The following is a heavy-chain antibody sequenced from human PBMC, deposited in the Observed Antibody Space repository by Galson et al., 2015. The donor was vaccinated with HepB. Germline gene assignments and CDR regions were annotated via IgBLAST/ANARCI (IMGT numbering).Heavy chain of an antibody. CDR1: GFTFDDYA. D-gene: IGHD3-9*01. Sequence: SLRLSCAGSGFTFDDYAMHWVRQAPGKGLEWVSGISWNSLSIGYADSVKGRFTISRDNVKNSLFLQMNSLRAEDTAFYYCAKGDGAADYDILTGYFFSGGGQGTLVTVSS. J-gene: IGHJ4*02. CDR3: AKGDGAADYDILTGYFFSG. V-gene: IGHV3-9*01. CDR2: ISWNSLSI.